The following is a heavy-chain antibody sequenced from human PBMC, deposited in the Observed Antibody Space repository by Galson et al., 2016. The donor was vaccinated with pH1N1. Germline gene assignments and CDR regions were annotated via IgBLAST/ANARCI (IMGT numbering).Heavy chain of an antibody. CDR3: ARKYDFGDYRGNAFDI. CDR2: VNPGGSTI. J-gene: IGHJ3*02. CDR1: GYIFTSQW. D-gene: IGHD4-17*01. V-gene: IGHV5-51*03. Sequence: QSGAEVKKPGESLKISCKASGYIFTSQWIAWVRQVPGKGLEWVGVVNPGGSTIRYSPSFQGQVTISSDKSISTAYLQGISLRASDTAMYYCARKYDFGDYRGNAFDIWGQGTVVIVSS.